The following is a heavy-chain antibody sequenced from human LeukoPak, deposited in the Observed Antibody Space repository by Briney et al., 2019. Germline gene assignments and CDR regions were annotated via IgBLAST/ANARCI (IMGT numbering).Heavy chain of an antibody. D-gene: IGHD1-26*01. CDR3: ARDRGIVGTTGYYYMDV. Sequence: GGSLRLSCVASGFSFSDYYMSWIRQAPGKGLEGVSYISSTIYYADSVKGRFTISRDNAKNSLYLQMNSLRAEDTAVYYCARDRGIVGTTGYYYMDVWGKGTTVTVSS. CDR2: ISSTI. CDR1: GFSFSDYY. J-gene: IGHJ6*03. V-gene: IGHV3-11*04.